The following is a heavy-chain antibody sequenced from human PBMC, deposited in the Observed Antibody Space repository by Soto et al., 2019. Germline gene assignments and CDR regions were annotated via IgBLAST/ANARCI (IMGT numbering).Heavy chain of an antibody. Sequence: GGSLRLSCAASGLTFTNYWMHWVRQAPGTGPVWVSRINSDGTKTWYADSVKGRLTISRENAKNTLYLQMNSLRAEDTAVYYFSSECTGSSCMYFVYLRHGTLVPVSS. D-gene: IGHD2-2*01. CDR1: GLTFTNYW. J-gene: IGHJ4*01. CDR3: SSECTGSSCMYFVY. V-gene: IGHV3-74*01. CDR2: INSDGTKT.